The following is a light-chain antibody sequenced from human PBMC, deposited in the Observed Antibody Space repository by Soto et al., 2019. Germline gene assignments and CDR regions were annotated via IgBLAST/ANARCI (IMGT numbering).Light chain of an antibody. V-gene: IGKV1-5*03. Sequence: DIQMTQSPSTLSASVGDRVTITCRASQSISSWLAWYQQKPGKAPKLLIYKASSLESGVPSRFSGSGSGTKFTLTISSLQHDDFATYYCQQYNSYSPWTFGQGTKVEIK. CDR3: QQYNSYSPWT. CDR1: QSISSW. J-gene: IGKJ1*01. CDR2: KAS.